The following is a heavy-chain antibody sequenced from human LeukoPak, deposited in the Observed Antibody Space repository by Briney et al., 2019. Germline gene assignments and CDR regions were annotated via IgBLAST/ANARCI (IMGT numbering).Heavy chain of an antibody. CDR2: IHIYRGNT. V-gene: IGHV1-18*01. D-gene: IGHD1-1*01. CDR1: GYSSTNYG. CDR3: ARATPGFGRNVEKYFDY. Sequence: ASVKVSCKASGYSSTNYGISWVRQAPGQGLEWMGWIHIYRGNTNYAQKFQGRVTLTRDMSTSTVYMALSSLRSEDTAVYYCARATPGFGRNVEKYFDYWGQGTLVTVSS. J-gene: IGHJ4*02.